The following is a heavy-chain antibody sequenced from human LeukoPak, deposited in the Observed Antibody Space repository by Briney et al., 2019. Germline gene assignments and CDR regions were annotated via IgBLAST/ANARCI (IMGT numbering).Heavy chain of an antibody. CDR3: ARGPYSYDSSGAFDI. CDR1: DDSLPIYY. V-gene: IGHV4-59*08. D-gene: IGHD3-22*01. Sequence: SETLPLTRTVSDDSLPIYYWSWVRQPPGGGLEGVGYLDHNGSTNYNPSPNSRGTISVDTSKNQFSLKLSSVTAADTAVYFWARGPYSYDSSGAFDIWGQGTMVTVSS. J-gene: IGHJ3*02. CDR2: LDHNGST.